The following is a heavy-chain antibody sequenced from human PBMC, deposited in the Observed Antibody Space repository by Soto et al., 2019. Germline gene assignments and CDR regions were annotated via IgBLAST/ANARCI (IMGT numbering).Heavy chain of an antibody. CDR1: GFTFSGSA. J-gene: IGHJ4*02. Sequence: EVRLVESGGDLAQPGGSLKLSCAASGFTFSGSAMHWVRQASGKGLEWVGRIRSKGNRYATAYAASVKGRFTISRDDSKNMAYLQMNSLKTEDTAVYYXAXXXXXDSPAFDYWGQGTLVTVSS. CDR3: AXXXXXDSPAFDY. V-gene: IGHV3-73*01. D-gene: IGHD2-15*01. CDR2: IRSKGNRYAT.